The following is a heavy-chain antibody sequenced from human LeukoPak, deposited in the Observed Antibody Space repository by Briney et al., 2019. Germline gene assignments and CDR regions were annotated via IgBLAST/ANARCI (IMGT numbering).Heavy chain of an antibody. CDR1: GGTFSSYA. CDR2: IIPIFGTA. CDR3: ARGSIVVVPAALYYYYMDV. D-gene: IGHD2-2*01. V-gene: IGHV1-69*13. J-gene: IGHJ6*03. Sequence: SVKVSCKASGGTFSSYAISWVRQAPGQGLEWMGGIIPIFGTANYAQKFQGRVTITADESTSTAYMELSSLRSEVTAVYYCARGSIVVVPAALYYYYMDVWGKGTTVTVSS.